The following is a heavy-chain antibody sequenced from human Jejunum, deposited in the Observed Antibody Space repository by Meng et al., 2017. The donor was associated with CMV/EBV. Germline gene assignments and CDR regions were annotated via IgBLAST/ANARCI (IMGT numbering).Heavy chain of an antibody. CDR3: ATAGNYRFDN. CDR1: GFTFSNSW. V-gene: IGHV3-74*01. Sequence: LSCADTGFTFSNSWMHWVRQAPGKGLMWVSRINSDGSTTNYADSVKGRFTISRDNAKNTLYLQMNSLGVEDTAVYYCATAGNYRFDNWGQGTLVTVSS. D-gene: IGHD1-1*01. CDR2: INSDGSTT. J-gene: IGHJ4*02.